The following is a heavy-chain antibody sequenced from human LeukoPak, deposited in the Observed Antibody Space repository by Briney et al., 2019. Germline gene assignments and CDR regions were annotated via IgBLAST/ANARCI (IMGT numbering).Heavy chain of an antibody. D-gene: IGHD3-3*01. V-gene: IGHV4-61*02. CDR2: FYNSGRT. CDR1: GGSISSGSDY. J-gene: IGHJ5*02. Sequence: SETLPLTRTVSGGSISSGSDYWNWIRQPAGKGLEWIGRFYNSGRTNFNPSLKSRVTISADTSKDQFSLKVRSVTAADTAVYYCARGDLKSDWFDPWGQGTLVTVSS. CDR3: ARGDLKSDWFDP.